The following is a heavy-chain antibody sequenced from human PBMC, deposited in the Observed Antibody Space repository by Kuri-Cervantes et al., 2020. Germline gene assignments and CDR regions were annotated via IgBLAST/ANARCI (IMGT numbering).Heavy chain of an antibody. CDR2: ISWNSGSI. Sequence: SLKISCAASGFTFSSYAMSWVRQAPGKGLEWVSGISWNSGSIGYADSVKGRFTISRDNAKNSLYLQMNSLRAEDTALYYCAKATDSSGSYSTFDYWGQGTLVTVSS. CDR3: AKATDSSGSYSTFDY. J-gene: IGHJ4*02. CDR1: GFTFSSYA. D-gene: IGHD3-10*01. V-gene: IGHV3-9*01.